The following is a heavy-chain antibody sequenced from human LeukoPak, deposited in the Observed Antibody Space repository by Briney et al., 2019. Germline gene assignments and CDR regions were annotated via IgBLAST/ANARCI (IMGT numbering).Heavy chain of an antibody. Sequence: PGRSLRLSCAASGFTFSTYAMHWVRQAPGKGLEWVAIISYDGSSKYYANSVKGRFTISRDNSKSTLYLQMNSLRPEDTAVYYCARGGDSSGQVDYWGQGTLVTVSS. CDR3: ARGGDSSGQVDY. D-gene: IGHD3-22*01. CDR2: ISYDGSSK. V-gene: IGHV3-30-3*01. J-gene: IGHJ4*02. CDR1: GFTFSTYA.